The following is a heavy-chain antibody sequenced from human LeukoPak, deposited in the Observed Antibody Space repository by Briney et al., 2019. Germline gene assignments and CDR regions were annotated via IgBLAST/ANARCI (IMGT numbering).Heavy chain of an antibody. V-gene: IGHV4-59*01. CDR3: ARGGEWELLPFDI. CDR2: IYYSGST. J-gene: IGHJ3*02. D-gene: IGHD1-26*01. Sequence: PSETLSLTCTVSGGSISSYYWSWIRQPPGKGLEWIGYIYYSGSTNYNPSLKSRITISVDTSKNQFSLKLSSVTAADTAVYYCARGGEWELLPFDIWGQGTMVTVSS. CDR1: GGSISSYY.